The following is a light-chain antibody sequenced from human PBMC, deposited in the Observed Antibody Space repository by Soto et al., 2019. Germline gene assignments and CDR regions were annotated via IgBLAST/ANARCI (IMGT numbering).Light chain of an antibody. Sequence: QSALSQPRSVSGSPGQSVTISCTGTSSDVGGYNYVSCYQQHPGKAPKLLIYDVSKRPSGVPDRFSGTKSGNTASLTISGLQADDEADYYCCSYAGSSTLYVYGTGTKLTVL. J-gene: IGLJ1*01. CDR3: CSYAGSSTLYV. CDR1: SSDVGGYNY. V-gene: IGLV2-11*01. CDR2: DVS.